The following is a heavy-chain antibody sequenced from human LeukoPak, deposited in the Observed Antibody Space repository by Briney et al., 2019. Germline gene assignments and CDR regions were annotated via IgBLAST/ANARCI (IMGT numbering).Heavy chain of an antibody. CDR3: ARQSYGLFDF. V-gene: IGHV3-7*05. Sequence: GGSLRLSCAASGFTFSSNWMSWVRQAPGKGLEWVANIKEDGSEKFYVDSVKGQFTISRDNAKNSLYLQMNSLRAEDTAVYYCARQSYGLFDFWGQGTLVIVSS. CDR2: IKEDGSEK. J-gene: IGHJ4*02. D-gene: IGHD5-18*01. CDR1: GFTFSSNW.